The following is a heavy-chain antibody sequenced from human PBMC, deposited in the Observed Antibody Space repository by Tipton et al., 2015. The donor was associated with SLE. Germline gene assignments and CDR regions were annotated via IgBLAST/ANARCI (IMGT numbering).Heavy chain of an antibody. J-gene: IGHJ3*02. CDR1: GGSFSGYY. CDR3: AREGLGNGFDI. Sequence: TLSLTCGVYGGSFSGYYWSWIRQPPGKGLEWIGEINHSGSTNYNPSLKSRVTISVDTSKNQFSLKLSSVTAADTAVYYCAREGLGNGFDIWGQGTMVTVSS. V-gene: IGHV4-34*01. CDR2: INHSGST. D-gene: IGHD7-27*01.